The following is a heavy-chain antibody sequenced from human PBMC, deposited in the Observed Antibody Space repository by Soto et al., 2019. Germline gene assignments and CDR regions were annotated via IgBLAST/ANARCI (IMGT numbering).Heavy chain of an antibody. D-gene: IGHD3-10*01. CDR3: ARGLELVGITMVRGRGMNQKNIDP. CDR1: GGSVSSGTYY. CDR2: FYDSGST. V-gene: IGHV4-61*01. Sequence: PSETLSLTCTVSGGSVSSGTYYWSWIRQPPGKGPEWIGYFYDSGSTNYNPSLKSRVTISVDMSKNQFSLKLSSVTAADTAVYYCARGLELVGITMVRGRGMNQKNIDPWGQGTLVTVSS. J-gene: IGHJ5*02.